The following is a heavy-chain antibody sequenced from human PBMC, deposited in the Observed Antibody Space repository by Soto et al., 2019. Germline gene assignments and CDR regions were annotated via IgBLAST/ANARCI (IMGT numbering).Heavy chain of an antibody. CDR3: AKGAISSPYSCCDS. CDR2: ISGSDDRT. V-gene: IGHV3-23*01. D-gene: IGHD2-15*01. Sequence: PEGSLRLSCAASGFTFSTYAMSWVRQGPGKGLEWVSVISGSDDRTFYADSAKGRFTISRDNPKNTLYLQMNSLRAEDTAIYYCAKGAISSPYSCCDSWCPGALVTIFS. CDR1: GFTFSTYA. J-gene: IGHJ5*01.